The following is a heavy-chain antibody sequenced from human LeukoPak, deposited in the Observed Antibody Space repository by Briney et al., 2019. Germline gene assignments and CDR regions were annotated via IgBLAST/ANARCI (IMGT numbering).Heavy chain of an antibody. CDR1: GFNLRDYW. J-gene: IGHJ5*02. CDR3: VRDPSNSGNWFDL. D-gene: IGHD4-11*01. V-gene: IGHV3-74*01. Sequence: GGSLRLSCAASGFNLRDYWMHWVRQAPGKGLVWVSRLGTDGTYTNYADSVTGRFTISRDNAKNTLYLQMDSLRAEDTSFYYCVRDPSNSGNWFDLWGQGTLVTASS. CDR2: LGTDGTYT.